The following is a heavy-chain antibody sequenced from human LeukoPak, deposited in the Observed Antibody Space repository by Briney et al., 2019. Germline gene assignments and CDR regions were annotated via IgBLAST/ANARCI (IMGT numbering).Heavy chain of an antibody. CDR1: GFNLRDYW. J-gene: IGHJ5*02. CDR3: VRDPSNSGNWFDL. D-gene: IGHD4-11*01. V-gene: IGHV3-74*01. Sequence: GGSLRLSCAASGFNLRDYWMHWVRQAPGKGLVWVSRLGTDGTYTNYADSVTGRFTISRDNAKNTLYLQMDSLRAEDTSFYYCVRDPSNSGNWFDLWGQGTLVTASS. CDR2: LGTDGTYT.